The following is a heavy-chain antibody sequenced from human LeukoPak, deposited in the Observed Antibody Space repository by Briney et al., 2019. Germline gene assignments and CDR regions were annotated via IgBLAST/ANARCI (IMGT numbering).Heavy chain of an antibody. CDR1: GFTVSSNY. CDR3: GRLHYYDSSRPGDY. Sequence: GGSLRLSCAASGFTVSSNYMSWVRQAPGKGLEWVSVIYSGGTTFYADSVKGRFTISRDNSKNTLYLQMNSLRAEDTAVYYCGRLHYYDSSRPGDYWGQGTLVTVSS. J-gene: IGHJ4*02. CDR2: IYSGGTT. V-gene: IGHV3-53*01. D-gene: IGHD3-22*01.